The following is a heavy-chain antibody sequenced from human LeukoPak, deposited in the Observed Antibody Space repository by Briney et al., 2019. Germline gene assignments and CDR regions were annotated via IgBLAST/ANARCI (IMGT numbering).Heavy chain of an antibody. Sequence: GGSLRLSCAASGFRLRSYVMSWVRLAPGKGPQWVSGINTDGAWTYYVDSVKGRFTISRDNAKNTLYLQMTSLSAEDTALYFRARSLGDWGQGTLVAVSS. CDR3: ARSLGD. CDR2: INTDGAWT. J-gene: IGHJ4*01. V-gene: IGHV3-23*01. CDR1: GFRLRSYV. D-gene: IGHD3-16*01.